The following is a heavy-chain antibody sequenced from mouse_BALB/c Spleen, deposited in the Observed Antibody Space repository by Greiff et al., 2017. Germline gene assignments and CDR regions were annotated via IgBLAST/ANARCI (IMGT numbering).Heavy chain of an antibody. CDR2: INPGSGGT. J-gene: IGHJ4*01. Sequence: VQLQQSGAELVRPGTSVKVSCKASGYAFTNYLIEWVKQRPGQGLEWIGVINPGSGGTNYNEKFKGKATLTADKSSSTAYMQLSSLTSDDSAVYFCARRLITTATYAMDYWGQGTSVTVSS. D-gene: IGHD1-1*01. V-gene: IGHV1-54*01. CDR1: GYAFTNYL. CDR3: ARRLITTATYAMDY.